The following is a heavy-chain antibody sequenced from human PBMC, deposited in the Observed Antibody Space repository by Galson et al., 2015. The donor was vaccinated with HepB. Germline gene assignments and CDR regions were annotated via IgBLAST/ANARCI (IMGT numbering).Heavy chain of an antibody. Sequence: SLRLSCAASGFTFSSYSMNWVRQAPGKGLEWVSSISSSSSYIYYADSVKGRFTISRDNAKNSLYLQMNSLRAEDTAVYYCARERGPAAGEAFDIWGQGTMVTVSS. CDR1: GFTFSSYS. D-gene: IGHD6-13*01. CDR3: ARERGPAAGEAFDI. J-gene: IGHJ3*02. CDR2: ISSSSSYI. V-gene: IGHV3-21*01.